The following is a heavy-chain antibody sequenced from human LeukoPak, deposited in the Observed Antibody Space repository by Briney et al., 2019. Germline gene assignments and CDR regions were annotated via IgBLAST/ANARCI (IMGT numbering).Heavy chain of an antibody. CDR3: ARLSGYSGYGVDY. CDR2: IYYSGST. V-gene: IGHV4-31*03. D-gene: IGHD5-12*01. Sequence: PSQTLSLTCTVSGGSISSGGYYWSWIRQHPGKGLEWIGYIYYSGSTYYNPSLKSRVTISVDTSKNQFSLKLSSVTAADTAVYYCARLSGYSGYGVDYWGQGTLVTVSS. CDR1: GGSISSGGYY. J-gene: IGHJ4*02.